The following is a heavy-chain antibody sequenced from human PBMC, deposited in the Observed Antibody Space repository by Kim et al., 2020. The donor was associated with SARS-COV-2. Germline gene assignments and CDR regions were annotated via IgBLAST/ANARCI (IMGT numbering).Heavy chain of an antibody. Sequence: SETLSLTCTVSGGSISSSSYYWGWIRQPPGKGLEWIGSIYYSGSTYYNPSLKSRVTISVDTSKNQFSLKLSSVTAADTAVYYCARDLSGWYPLKFDPWGQGTLVTVSS. D-gene: IGHD6-19*01. CDR2: IYYSGST. CDR1: GGSISSSSYY. V-gene: IGHV4-39*07. J-gene: IGHJ5*02. CDR3: ARDLSGWYPLKFDP.